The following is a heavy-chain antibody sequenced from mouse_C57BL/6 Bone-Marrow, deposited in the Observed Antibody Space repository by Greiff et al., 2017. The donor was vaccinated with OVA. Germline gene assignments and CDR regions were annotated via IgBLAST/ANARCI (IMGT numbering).Heavy chain of an antibody. CDR1: GYAFSSSW. V-gene: IGHV1-82*01. D-gene: IGHD1-1*01. CDR3: ARRDYYGSSPYYFDY. J-gene: IGHJ2*01. Sequence: LVESGPELVKPGASVKLSCKASGYAFSSSWMNWVKQRPGKGLEWIGRIYPGDGDTNYNGKFKGKATLTAAKSSSTAYMQLSSLTSEDSAVYFCARRDYYGSSPYYFDYWGQGTTLTVSS. CDR2: IYPGDGDT.